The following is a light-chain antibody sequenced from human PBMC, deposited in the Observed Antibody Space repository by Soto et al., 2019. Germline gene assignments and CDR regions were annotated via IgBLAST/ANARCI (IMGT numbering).Light chain of an antibody. CDR1: SSDVGGYNY. V-gene: IGLV2-14*01. CDR2: DVS. Sequence: QSVLTQPASVSGSPGQSSTISCTGTSSDVGGYNYVSWYQQHPGKAPKLMIYDVSNRPSGVSNSFSGSKSGNTASLTISGLQAEDEADYYCSSYTSSSTLYVVFGGGTKLTVL. CDR3: SSYTSSSTLYVV. J-gene: IGLJ2*01.